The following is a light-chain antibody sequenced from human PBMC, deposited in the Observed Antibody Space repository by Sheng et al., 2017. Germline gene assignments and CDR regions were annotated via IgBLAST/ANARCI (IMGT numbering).Light chain of an antibody. CDR3: QQYDTLPLT. V-gene: IGKV1-33*01. CDR2: DAS. CDR1: QHINNF. J-gene: IGKJ4*01. Sequence: DIQMTQSPSSLSASVGDRVTITCQASQHINNFLNWYQQKPGKAPQLLIYDASNLATGVPSRFSGSGSGTDFTFTVTGLQPDDFATYYCQQYDTLPLTFGGGTKDGGQT.